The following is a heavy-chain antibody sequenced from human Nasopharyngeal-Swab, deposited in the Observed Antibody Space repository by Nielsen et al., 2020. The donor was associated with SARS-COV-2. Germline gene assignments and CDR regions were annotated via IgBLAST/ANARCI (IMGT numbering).Heavy chain of an antibody. J-gene: IGHJ4*02. Sequence: SCQGSVYSFTSYWIRWVRQMRGKGLEWMGIIYPGESDTKYSPSFQGQVTNSADKSISTAYLQWSSLKASDTAMYYCESTGYYYDSSGLGYWGQGTLVTVSS. D-gene: IGHD3-22*01. CDR1: VYSFTSYW. V-gene: IGHV5-51*01. CDR2: IYPGESDT. CDR3: ESTGYYYDSSGLGY.